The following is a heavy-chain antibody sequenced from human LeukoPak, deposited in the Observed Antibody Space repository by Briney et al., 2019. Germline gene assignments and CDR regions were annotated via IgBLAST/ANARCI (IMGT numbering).Heavy chain of an antibody. J-gene: IGHJ3*02. V-gene: IGHV1-69*05. CDR1: GGSFSNFA. Sequence: GASVKVSCKASGGSFSNFAITWVRQGPGQGLEWMGGIIPIFGTTTYAQKFQGRVTMTRDTSTSTVYMELSSLRSEDTAVYYCAREGKRFGELLSYDAFDIWGQGTMVTVSS. CDR3: AREGKRFGELLSYDAFDI. D-gene: IGHD3-10*01. CDR2: IIPIFGTT.